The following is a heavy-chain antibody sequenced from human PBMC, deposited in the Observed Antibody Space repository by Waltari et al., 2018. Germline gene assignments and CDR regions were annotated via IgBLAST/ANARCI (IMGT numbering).Heavy chain of an antibody. CDR2: SNSDGSST. CDR3: ARGARRTTVTTGWWYFDL. Sequence: EVQLVESGGGLVQPGGSLRLSCAASGLTYSMYWMHWVRQAPGKGLVGVSRSNSDGSSTSYADSVKGRFTISKDNAKNTVYLQMNSLRAEDTAIYYCARGARRTTVTTGWWYFDLWGRGTLVTVSS. D-gene: IGHD4-17*01. CDR1: GLTYSMYW. J-gene: IGHJ2*01. V-gene: IGHV3-74*01.